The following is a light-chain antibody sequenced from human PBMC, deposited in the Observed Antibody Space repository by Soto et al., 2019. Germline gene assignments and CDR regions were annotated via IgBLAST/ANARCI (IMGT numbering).Light chain of an antibody. CDR1: QSVSSSF. V-gene: IGKV3-20*01. CDR3: QQYGSSRPLT. CDR2: GAS. Sequence: EFVLTQSPGTLSLSPGERATLSCRASQSVSSSFLAWYQQKPGQAPRILIYGASTRATGITDRFSGSGSGTDVSLTISRLEPEDCAVYYCQQYGSSRPLTFGGGTKVEIK. J-gene: IGKJ4*02.